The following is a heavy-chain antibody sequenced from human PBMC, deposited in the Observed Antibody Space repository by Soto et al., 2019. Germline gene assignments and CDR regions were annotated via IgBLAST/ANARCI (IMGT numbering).Heavy chain of an antibody. J-gene: IGHJ4*02. V-gene: IGHV4-39*01. CDR3: ARQWETYDSSGYYPDFDY. CDR1: GGSISSSSYY. D-gene: IGHD3-22*01. Sequence: PSETLSLTCTVSGGSISSSSYYWGWIRQPPGKGLGWTGRIYYSGSTDYSSSLKSRVTISVDTSKNQFSLKLSSLTVTDTAVYYCARQWETYDSSGYYPDFDYWGQGTLVTVSS. CDR2: IYYSGST.